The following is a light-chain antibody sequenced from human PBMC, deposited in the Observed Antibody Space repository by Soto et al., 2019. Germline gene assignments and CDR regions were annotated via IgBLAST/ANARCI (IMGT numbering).Light chain of an antibody. V-gene: IGLV1-51*01. CDR3: GTWDSRLNAGV. Sequence: QSALTQPPSVSAAPGQTVTISCSGSSSNIGNNFVSWYQHLPGTAPKLLIFDNNKRPSGIPDRFSGSKSGTSATLGITGLQTGDEADYYCGTWDSRLNAGVFGGGTKLTVL. J-gene: IGLJ2*01. CDR1: SSNIGNNF. CDR2: DNN.